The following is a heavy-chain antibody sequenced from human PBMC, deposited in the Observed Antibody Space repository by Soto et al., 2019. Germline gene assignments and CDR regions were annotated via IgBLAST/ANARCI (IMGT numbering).Heavy chain of an antibody. D-gene: IGHD3-3*01. CDR2: INPNSGGT. CDR3: ARGSGRYYDFWSGYYTDMIFDY. J-gene: IGHJ4*02. V-gene: IGHV1-2*02. CDR1: GYTFTGYY. Sequence: QVQLVQSGAEVKKPGASVKVSCKASGYTFTGYYMHWVRQAPGQGLEWMGWINPNSGGTNYAQKFQGRVTMTRDTSISTAYIELSRLRSDDTAVYYCARGSGRYYDFWSGYYTDMIFDYWGQGTLVTVSS.